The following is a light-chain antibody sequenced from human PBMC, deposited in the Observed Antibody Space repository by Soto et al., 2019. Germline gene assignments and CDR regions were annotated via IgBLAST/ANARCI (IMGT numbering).Light chain of an antibody. V-gene: IGLV1-44*01. Sequence: QSVLTQPPSASGTPGQRVTISCSGSSSNIGSNIVSWYQQLPGTAPKLLIYSNDQRPSGVPDRFSGSKSGTSASLAISGLQSEDESDYYCAAWDHSLNGGVFGGGTKVTVL. CDR3: AAWDHSLNGGV. J-gene: IGLJ3*02. CDR1: SSNIGSNI. CDR2: SND.